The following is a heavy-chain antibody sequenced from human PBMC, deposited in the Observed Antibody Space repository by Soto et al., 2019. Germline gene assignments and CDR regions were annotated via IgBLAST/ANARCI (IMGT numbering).Heavy chain of an antibody. CDR1: GFTFSSYS. V-gene: IGHV3-23*01. Sequence: DVRRLESGGGLVQPGGSLRLSCAASGFTFSSYSMSWVRQAPGKGLEWVSTIGTSASTYYGDSVRGRFTISRDNSRNTLYLRMNSLRAEDTAVYYCADLSRYCTSSNCDWGQGTLVTVSS. CDR3: ADLSRYCTSSNCD. J-gene: IGHJ4*02. D-gene: IGHD2-2*01. CDR2: IGTSAST.